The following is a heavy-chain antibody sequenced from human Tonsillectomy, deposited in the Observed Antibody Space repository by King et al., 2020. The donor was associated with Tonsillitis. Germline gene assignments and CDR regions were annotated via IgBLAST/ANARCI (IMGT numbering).Heavy chain of an antibody. Sequence: QLVQSGAEVKKPGASVKVSCKASGYTFISYGFGWVRQAPGQGLEWMGWISTYSGNANYAEKYEGRVTLTADTSTSTAYMELRRLRFDDTAVYYCARRGDYDYGGYGCDHGGQGTRVTVSS. CDR3: ARRGDYDYGGYGCDH. V-gene: IGHV1-18*04. CDR2: ISTYSGNA. J-gene: IGHJ4*02. D-gene: IGHD4-17*01. CDR1: GYTFISYG.